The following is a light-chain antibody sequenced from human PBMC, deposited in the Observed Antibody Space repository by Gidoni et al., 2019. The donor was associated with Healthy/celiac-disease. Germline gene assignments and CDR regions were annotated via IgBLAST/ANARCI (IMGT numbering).Light chain of an antibody. CDR2: MYN. J-gene: IGLJ3*02. V-gene: IGLV1-47*01. CDR1: SSNIGSNY. CDR3: AAWDDSLSGLWV. Sequence: QSVLTQPPSASGTPGQRVTISCSGSSSNIGSNYVYWYQQLPGTATKLLIYMYNQRPSGVPDRFSGSKSGTSASLAISALRSEDEADYYCAAWDDSLSGLWVFGGGTKLTVL.